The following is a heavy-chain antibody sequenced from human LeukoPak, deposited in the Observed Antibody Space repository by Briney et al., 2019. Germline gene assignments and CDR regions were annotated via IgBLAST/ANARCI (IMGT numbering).Heavy chain of an antibody. CDR3: ASVPLYGDYVGD. Sequence: PSETLSLTCTVSGGSISSYYWSWIRQPPGKGLEWIGYIYYSGSTNYNPSLKSRVIISVDTSKNQFSLKLSSVTAADTAVYYCASVPLYGDYVGDWGQGTLVTVSS. D-gene: IGHD4-17*01. J-gene: IGHJ4*02. CDR2: IYYSGST. CDR1: GGSISSYY. V-gene: IGHV4-59*08.